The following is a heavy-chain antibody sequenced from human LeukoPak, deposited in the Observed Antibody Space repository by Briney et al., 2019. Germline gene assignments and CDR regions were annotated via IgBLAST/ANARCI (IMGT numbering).Heavy chain of an antibody. D-gene: IGHD5-12*01. CDR3: ARRNGYENWRGPLYYYYYMDV. CDR1: GYTLTELS. CDR2: FDPEDGET. J-gene: IGHJ6*03. V-gene: IGHV1-24*01. Sequence: GASVTVSCKVSGYTLTELSMHWVRQAPGKGLEWMGGFDPEDGETIYAQKFQGRVTMTEDTSTDTAYMELSSLRSEDTAVYYCARRNGYENWRGPLYYYYYMDVWGKGTTVTVSS.